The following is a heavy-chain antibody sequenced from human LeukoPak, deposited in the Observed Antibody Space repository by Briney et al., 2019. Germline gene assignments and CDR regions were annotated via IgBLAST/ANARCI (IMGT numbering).Heavy chain of an antibody. D-gene: IGHD2-21*02. V-gene: IGHV1-69*13. CDR1: GGTFSRYA. J-gene: IGHJ3*02. Sequence: GASVKVSCKASGGTFSRYALRWVRQAPGQGLEWMGRIIPIFGTANYAQKFQGRVTITADESTSTAYMELSSLRSEDTAVYYCATDRAYCGGDCYPDAFDIWGQGTMVTVSS. CDR3: ATDRAYCGGDCYPDAFDI. CDR2: IIPIFGTA.